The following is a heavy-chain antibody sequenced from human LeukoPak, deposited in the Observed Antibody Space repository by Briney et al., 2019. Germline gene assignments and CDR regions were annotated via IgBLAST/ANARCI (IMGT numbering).Heavy chain of an antibody. CDR3: VRDGDDFNFDY. J-gene: IGHJ4*02. V-gene: IGHV3-74*01. D-gene: IGHD5-24*01. Sequence: GGSLRLSCAASGFTFRSYWMHWVRQAPGKGLEWVSRVTRDGSFTNYADSVKGRFTISRDNAKNTLYLQMSSLRAEDTAVYFCVRDGDDFNFDYWGQGSLVTVSS. CDR1: GFTFRSYW. CDR2: VTRDGSFT.